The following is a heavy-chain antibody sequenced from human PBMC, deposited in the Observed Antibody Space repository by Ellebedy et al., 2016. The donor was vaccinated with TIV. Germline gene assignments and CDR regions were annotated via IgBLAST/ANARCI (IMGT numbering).Heavy chain of an antibody. Sequence: PGGSLRLSCVASGFAFRSRWIHWVRQAPGKGLVWVSHINSDGSSTTYADSVKGRFTISRDNAKDTVYLQMNGLRAEDTAVYYCAREVWYPASWGQGTLVTVSS. CDR1: GFAFRSRW. V-gene: IGHV3-74*01. CDR3: AREVWYPAS. J-gene: IGHJ4*02. D-gene: IGHD6-13*01. CDR2: INSDGSST.